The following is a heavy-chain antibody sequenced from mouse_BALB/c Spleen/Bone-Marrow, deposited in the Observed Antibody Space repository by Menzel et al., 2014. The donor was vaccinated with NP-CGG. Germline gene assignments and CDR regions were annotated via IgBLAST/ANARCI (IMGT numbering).Heavy chain of an antibody. V-gene: IGHV1-80*01. CDR2: TYPGDGDT. Sequence: LVESGAELVRPGSSVKISCKASGYAFXSYWMSWVKQRPGQGLEWIGQTYPGDGDTNYNGKFKGKATLTADKSSSTAHMQLSSLTSEDSAVYFCARWLPAMDYWGQGTSVTVSS. CDR1: GYAFXSYW. D-gene: IGHD2-2*01. CDR3: ARWLPAMDY. J-gene: IGHJ4*01.